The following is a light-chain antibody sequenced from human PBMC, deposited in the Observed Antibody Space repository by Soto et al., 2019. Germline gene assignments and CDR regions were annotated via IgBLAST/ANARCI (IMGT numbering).Light chain of an antibody. J-gene: IGKJ4*01. CDR2: AAS. V-gene: IGKV1-5*01. CDR3: QQYNSYSVT. Sequence: DLQMTQSPSSLSPTAGQRLTVTCRASQGISRRLAWFQQKPGKAPQFLISAASTLQSGVPARFSGSGSGTEFTLTISSLQPDDFATYYCQQYNSYSVTFGRGTKVDIK. CDR1: QGISRR.